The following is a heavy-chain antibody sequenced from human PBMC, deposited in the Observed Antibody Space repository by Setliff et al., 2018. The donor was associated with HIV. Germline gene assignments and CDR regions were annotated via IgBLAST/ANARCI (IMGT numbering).Heavy chain of an antibody. D-gene: IGHD1-26*01. V-gene: IGHV1-69*05. CDR3: ARDSEWGSYIFWTFDI. Sequence: SVKVSCKASGGTFSSYAISWVRQAPGQGLEWMGGIIPIFGTANYAQKFQGRVTITTDTSTSTAYMELRSLRSDDTAVYYCARDSEWGSYIFWTFDIWGQGTMVTV. CDR2: IIPIFGTA. CDR1: GGTFSSYA. J-gene: IGHJ3*02.